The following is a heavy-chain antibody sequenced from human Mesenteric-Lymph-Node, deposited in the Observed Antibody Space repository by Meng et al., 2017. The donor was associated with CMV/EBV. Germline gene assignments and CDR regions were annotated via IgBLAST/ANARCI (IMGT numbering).Heavy chain of an antibody. Sequence: CTVSGDSVRSGSYYWSGIRQPPGKELEWTGYIYYSGSTNYNTSLKSRVTISVDTSKNQFSLKLSSVTAADTAVYYCARSYGSGSTNDYWGQGTLVTVSS. CDR2: IYYSGST. V-gene: IGHV4-61*01. CDR3: ARSYGSGSTNDY. J-gene: IGHJ4*02. D-gene: IGHD3-10*01. CDR1: GDSVRSGSYY.